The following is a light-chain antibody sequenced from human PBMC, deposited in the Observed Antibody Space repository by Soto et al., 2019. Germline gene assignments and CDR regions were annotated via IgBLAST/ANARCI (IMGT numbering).Light chain of an antibody. J-gene: IGKJ4*01. V-gene: IGKV1-12*01. CDR3: QQANSFPLT. CDR1: QGMSSW. CDR2: AAS. Sequence: DIQMTQSPSSVSASVGDRVTITCRASQGMSSWLAWYQQKPGQAPKLLIYAASSLQSGVPSRFSGSGSGTDFALTICSLRPEDFATYYCQQANSFPLTFGGGTKLEIK.